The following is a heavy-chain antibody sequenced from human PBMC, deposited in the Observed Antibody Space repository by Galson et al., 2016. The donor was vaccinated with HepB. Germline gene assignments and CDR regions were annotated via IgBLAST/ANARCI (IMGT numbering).Heavy chain of an antibody. J-gene: IGHJ6*02. Sequence: SLRLSCAASGFTVSRNDMSWVRQAPGKGLEWVSVIYSGASTYYADSGKGRFTISRDSSKNTLYLQMNSLRAEDTAVYYCARDGGYYGMDVWGQGTTVTVSS. CDR1: GFTVSRND. CDR2: IYSGAST. V-gene: IGHV3-53*01. CDR3: ARDGGYYGMDV.